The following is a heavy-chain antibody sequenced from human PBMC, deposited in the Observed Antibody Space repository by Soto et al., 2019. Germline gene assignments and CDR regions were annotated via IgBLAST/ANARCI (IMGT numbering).Heavy chain of an antibody. J-gene: IGHJ6*02. CDR2: VSPPFRTS. V-gene: IGHV1-69*01. Sequence: QVQLVQSGAEVKKPRSSVKMSCKTSGVSFNNNGIGWVRQAPGHGLEWMGGVSPPFRTSNYARKFQGRISITADASTGTVNMELSSLTSEDTAQYYCARVLYYGSGSYSPYGMDVWGQGTTVTVSS. CDR1: GVSFNNNG. CDR3: ARVLYYGSGSYSPYGMDV. D-gene: IGHD3-10*01.